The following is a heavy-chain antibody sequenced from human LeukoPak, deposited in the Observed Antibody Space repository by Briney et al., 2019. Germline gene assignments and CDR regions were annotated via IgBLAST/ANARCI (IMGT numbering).Heavy chain of an antibody. CDR3: ARHGGGRHIVVVTGSYYFDY. J-gene: IGHJ4*02. CDR1: GGSISSYY. V-gene: IGHV4-59*08. D-gene: IGHD2-21*02. CDR2: IYYSGST. Sequence: PSETLSLTCTVSGGSISSYYWSWIRQPPGKGLEWIGYIYYSGSTNYNPSLKSRVTISVDTSKNQFSLKLSSVTAADTAVYYCARHGGGRHIVVVTGSYYFDYWGQGTLVTVSS.